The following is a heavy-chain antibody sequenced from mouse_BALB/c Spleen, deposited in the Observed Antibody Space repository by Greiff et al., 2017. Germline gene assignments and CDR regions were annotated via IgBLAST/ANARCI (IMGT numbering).Heavy chain of an antibody. CDR2: ISDGGSYT. V-gene: IGHV5-4*02. Sequence: DVKLVESGGGLVKPGGSLKLSCAASGFTFSDYYMYWVRQTPEKRLEWVATISDGGSYTYYPDSVKGRFTISRDNAKNNLYLQMSSLKSEDTAMYYCARSYRYDGHYYAMDYWGQGTSVTVSS. CDR3: ARSYRYDGHYYAMDY. J-gene: IGHJ4*01. D-gene: IGHD2-14*01. CDR1: GFTFSDYY.